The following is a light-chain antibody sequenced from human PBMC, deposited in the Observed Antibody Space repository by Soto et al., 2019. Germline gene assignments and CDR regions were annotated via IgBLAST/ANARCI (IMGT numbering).Light chain of an antibody. CDR3: QQYNSWPPA. V-gene: IGKV3-15*01. Sequence: EILMTQSPATLSVSPGERATLSCRASQSVSSNLAWYQQKPGQAPRLLIYYASARVTGIAARFSGSGSGTEFTLPISSLQSEDFAVYYCQQYNSWPPAFGQGTRVDVK. J-gene: IGKJ1*01. CDR1: QSVSSN. CDR2: YAS.